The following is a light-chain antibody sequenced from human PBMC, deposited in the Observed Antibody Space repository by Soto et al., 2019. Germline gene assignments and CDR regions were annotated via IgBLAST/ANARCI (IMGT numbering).Light chain of an antibody. CDR1: QSISSNS. CDR3: QQYQTSPRA. V-gene: IGKV3-20*01. CDR2: GAS. J-gene: IGKJ1*01. Sequence: EIVLTQSPGTLSLSPGERATLSCRPSQSISSNSLAWYQQRPGQAPRLLMYGASSRATGIPDRFSGSGSGTDFTLTISRLEPEDFAVYYCQQYQTSPRAFGQGTKVEIK.